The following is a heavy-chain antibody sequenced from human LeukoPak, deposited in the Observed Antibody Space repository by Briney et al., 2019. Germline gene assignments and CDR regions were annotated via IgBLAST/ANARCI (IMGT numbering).Heavy chain of an antibody. D-gene: IGHD1-26*01. Sequence: PGGSLRLSCVASGFTFTSNDMSWVRQAPGKGLEWVSTISGSGDGTYYADSVKGRFTISRDNSKNTLYLQMNSLRAEDTAVYYCANGPSRSHDSGSYPNWFDPWGQGTLVTVSS. CDR2: ISGSGDGT. CDR3: ANGPSRSHDSGSYPNWFDP. J-gene: IGHJ5*02. V-gene: IGHV3-23*01. CDR1: GFTFTSND.